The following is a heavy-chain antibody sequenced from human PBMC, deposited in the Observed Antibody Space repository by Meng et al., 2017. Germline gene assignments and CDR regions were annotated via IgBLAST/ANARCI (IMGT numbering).Heavy chain of an antibody. CDR3: ARGPEGPPYYDFWSGYYTAVDAFDI. D-gene: IGHD3-3*01. CDR1: GYTFTSYD. CDR2: MNPNSGNT. Sequence: ASVKVSCKASGYTFTSYDINWVRQATGQGLERMGWMNPNSGNTGYAQKFQGRVTMTRNTSISTAYMELSSLRSEDTAVYYCARGPEGPPYYDFWSGYYTAVDAFDIWGQGTMVTVSS. V-gene: IGHV1-8*01. J-gene: IGHJ3*02.